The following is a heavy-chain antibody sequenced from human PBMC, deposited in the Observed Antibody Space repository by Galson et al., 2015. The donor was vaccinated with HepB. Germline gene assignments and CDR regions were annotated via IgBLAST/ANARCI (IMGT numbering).Heavy chain of an antibody. Sequence: SLRPSCAGSGFSFSTFAMHWVRQAPGKGPEYVSGIRTDGGSTFYANSVKGRFSISRDDSKNTLYLQMGSLRVEDTAVYYCVRGSGFSSRGSFTDYWGLGTLVTVSS. CDR3: VRGSGFSSRGSFTDY. D-gene: IGHD2/OR15-2a*01. J-gene: IGHJ4*02. V-gene: IGHV3-64*01. CDR2: IRTDGGST. CDR1: GFSFSTFA.